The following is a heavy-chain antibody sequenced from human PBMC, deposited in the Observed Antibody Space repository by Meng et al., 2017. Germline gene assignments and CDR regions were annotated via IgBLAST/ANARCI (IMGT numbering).Heavy chain of an antibody. Sequence: EVLIVDHARRLVQSAGSLILSSTASRFTFSNYWMHWVRQAPGKGLVCVSRIKSDGTMTVYADSVKGRFTISRDNAKNTLYLQMNSLRSDDTAVYYCARSDWFDPWGQGTLVTVSS. V-gene: IGHV3-74*01. J-gene: IGHJ5*02. CDR2: IKSDGTMT. CDR3: ARSDWFDP. CDR1: RFTFSNYW.